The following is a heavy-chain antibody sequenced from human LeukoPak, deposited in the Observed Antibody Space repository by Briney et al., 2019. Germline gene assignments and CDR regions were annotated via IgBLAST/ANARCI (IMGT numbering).Heavy chain of an antibody. J-gene: IGHJ4*02. CDR2: IYSGGNT. D-gene: IGHD1-1*01. Sequence: GGSLRLSCAASGFTVSSSYMSWVRQAPGKGLEWVSAIYSGGNTYYADSVKGRFTISRDNSKNTLYLQMNSLRAEDTAVYYCVRKRGTQDDYWGQGTLVTVSS. CDR3: VRKRGTQDDY. V-gene: IGHV3-53*01. CDR1: GFTVSSSY.